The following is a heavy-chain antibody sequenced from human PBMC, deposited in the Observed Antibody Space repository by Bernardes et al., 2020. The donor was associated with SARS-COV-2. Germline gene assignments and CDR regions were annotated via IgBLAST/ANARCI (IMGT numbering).Heavy chain of an antibody. CDR3: ARVGDNGWYGAYYFDY. D-gene: IGHD6-19*01. J-gene: IGHJ4*02. CDR1: GGSISSYY. CDR2: IYYSGST. V-gene: IGHV4-59*01. Sequence: SETLSLTCTVSGGSISSYYWSWIRQPPGKGLEWIGYIYYSGSTNYNPSLKSRVTISVDTSKNQFSLKLSSVTAADTAVYYCARVGDNGWYGAYYFDYWGQGTLVTVSS.